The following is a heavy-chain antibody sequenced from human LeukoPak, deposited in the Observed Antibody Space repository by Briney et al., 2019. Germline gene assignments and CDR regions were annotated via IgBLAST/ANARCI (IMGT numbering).Heavy chain of an antibody. V-gene: IGHV3-74*01. J-gene: IGHJ4*02. CDR1: GFTFSSYW. CDR2: INSDGSTT. Sequence: GGSLTLSCAASGFTFSSYWMHWVRHAPGKGLVWVSRINSDGSTTSYADSVKGRFTISRDNAKNTLYLQMSSLRAEDTAVYYCAREYHGGNPGWGQGTLVTVSS. D-gene: IGHD4-23*01. CDR3: AREYHGGNPG.